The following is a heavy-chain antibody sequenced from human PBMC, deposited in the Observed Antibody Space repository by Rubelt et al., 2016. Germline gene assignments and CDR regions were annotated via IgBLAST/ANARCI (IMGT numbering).Heavy chain of an antibody. CDR2: ISAYNGNT. CDR3: ARRQQLGPFDY. Sequence: QVQLVQSGAEVKKPGASVKVSCKVSGYTLTELSMHWVRQAPGNGLEWMGWISAYNGNTNYAQKLQGRVTIIADESTSTSYRELSSLRSEDTAVYYCARRQQLGPFDYWGQGTLVTVSS. J-gene: IGHJ4*02. CDR1: GYTLTELS. V-gene: IGHV1-24*01. D-gene: IGHD6-13*01.